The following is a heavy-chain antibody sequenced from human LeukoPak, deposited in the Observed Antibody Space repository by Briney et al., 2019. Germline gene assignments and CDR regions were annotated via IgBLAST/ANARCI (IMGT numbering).Heavy chain of an antibody. CDR3: AKSPRGSWYPNWFDP. J-gene: IGHJ5*02. D-gene: IGHD6-13*01. V-gene: IGHV4-34*01. CDR2: INHSGST. CDR1: GGSFSGYY. Sequence: PSETLSLTCAVYGGSFSGYYWSWIRQPPGKGLEWIGEINHSGSTNYNPSLKSRVTISVDTSKNQFSLKLSSVTAADTAVYYCAKSPRGSWYPNWFDPWGQGTLVTVSS.